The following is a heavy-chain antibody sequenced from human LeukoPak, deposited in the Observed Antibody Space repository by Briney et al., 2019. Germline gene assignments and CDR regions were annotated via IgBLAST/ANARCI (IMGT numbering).Heavy chain of an antibody. Sequence: SETLSLTRTVSRASATIDSNYWSWIRQPPGNGLEWVGHIYNGGSTNYNPSLNSRATMSVDTSKNHLSVKMSSVTVADTAVYYCARHYLGLDYWGQGSLATV. CDR3: ARHYLGLDY. D-gene: IGHD1-26*01. J-gene: IGHJ4*02. CDR1: RASATIDSNY. V-gene: IGHV4-61*03. CDR2: IYNGGST.